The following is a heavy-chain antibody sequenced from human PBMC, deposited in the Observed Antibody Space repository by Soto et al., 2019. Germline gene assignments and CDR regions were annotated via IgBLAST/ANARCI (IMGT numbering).Heavy chain of an antibody. CDR1: GFSLSTSGLG. CDR3: AHRPSGWYLFDY. Sequence: SGPTLVNPTQTLTLTCTFSGFSLSTSGLGVGWIRQPPGKALEWLALIYWNDDKRYSPSLKARLTITKDTSKNQVVLTMTNMDPVDTDTYYCAHRPSGWYLFDYWGQGTLVTVSS. D-gene: IGHD6-19*01. CDR2: IYWNDDK. V-gene: IGHV2-5*01. J-gene: IGHJ4*02.